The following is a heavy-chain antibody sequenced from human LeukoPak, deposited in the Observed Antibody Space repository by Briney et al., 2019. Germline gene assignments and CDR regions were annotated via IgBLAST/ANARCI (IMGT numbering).Heavy chain of an antibody. D-gene: IGHD2-15*01. CDR3: ARGWGVAATQPNFDY. Sequence: SETLSLTCAVYGGSFSGYYWSWIRQPPGKGLEWIGEINHSGSTNYNPSLKSRVTISVDTSKNQFSLKLSSVTAADTAVYYCARGWGVAATQPNFDYWGQGTLVTVSS. V-gene: IGHV4-34*01. CDR2: INHSGST. CDR1: GGSFSGYY. J-gene: IGHJ4*02.